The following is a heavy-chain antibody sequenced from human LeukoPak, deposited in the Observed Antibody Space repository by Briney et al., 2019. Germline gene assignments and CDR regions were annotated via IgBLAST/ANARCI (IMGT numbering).Heavy chain of an antibody. Sequence: SVKLSCKASGGTFSSYDISWVRHAPGQGLVWMGGIIPILGKPNYAQKFQGRVTITEDQSTITAYMELSSLRSEDTAVYYCARDVSEYCFDCWGEGTLVTVSS. CDR3: ARDVSEYCFDC. D-gene: IGHD1-14*01. V-gene: IGHV1-69*10. CDR1: GGTFSSYD. CDR2: IIPILGKP. J-gene: IGHJ4*02.